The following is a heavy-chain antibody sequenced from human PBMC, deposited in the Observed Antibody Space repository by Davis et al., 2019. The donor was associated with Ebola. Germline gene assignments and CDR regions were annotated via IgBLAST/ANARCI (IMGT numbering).Heavy chain of an antibody. CDR3: ARGCLVSRCSSGWYHDY. CDR2: IYYSGST. D-gene: IGHD6-19*01. Sequence: MPSETLSLTCTVSGGSISSSGFYWTWIRQPPGKGLEWIGSIYYSGSTHYNPSLRSPVTISVDTSKNQFSLKLSSVTAADTAVYYCARGCLVSRCSSGWYHDYWGQGTLVTVSS. V-gene: IGHV4-39*01. J-gene: IGHJ4*02. CDR1: GGSISSSGFY.